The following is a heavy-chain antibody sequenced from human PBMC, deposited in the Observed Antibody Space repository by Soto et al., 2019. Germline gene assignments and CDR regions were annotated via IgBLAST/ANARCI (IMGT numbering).Heavy chain of an antibody. CDR2: ISGSGGAT. Sequence: VSLRLSCVVSGFIPSSYAMSWVRQAAGKGPEWVSGISGSGGATSYADSVKGRFTISRDNSKNTLYLQMKSLSAEDTAIYYCAKDAIMVSSSFNYFDFWGQGALVTVSS. D-gene: IGHD6-13*01. CDR3: AKDAIMVSSSFNYFDF. J-gene: IGHJ4*02. V-gene: IGHV3-23*01. CDR1: GFIPSSYA.